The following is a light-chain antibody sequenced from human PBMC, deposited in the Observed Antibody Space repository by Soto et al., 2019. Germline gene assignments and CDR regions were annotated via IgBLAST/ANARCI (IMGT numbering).Light chain of an antibody. CDR3: GTWDSSLSAYV. CDR2: DNN. J-gene: IGLJ1*01. V-gene: IGLV1-51*01. Sequence: SVLPQPPSVSAAPGQKVTLSCSESSSNIGNNYVSWYQQLPGTAPKLLIYDNNKRPSGIPDRFSGSKSGTSATLGITGLQTGDEADYYCGTWDSSLSAYVFGTGTKVTVL. CDR1: SSNIGNNY.